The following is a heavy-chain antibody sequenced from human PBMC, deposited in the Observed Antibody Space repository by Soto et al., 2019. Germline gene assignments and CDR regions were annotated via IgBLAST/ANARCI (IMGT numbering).Heavy chain of an antibody. D-gene: IGHD1-7*01. Sequence: ASVKVSCKTSGYTFINFGIGWVRQAPGQGLEWMGWISPFNGHTHYAQKFQGRVSLTTDTSTSTAFLELRSLTYDDTAVYYCAREPPAARDGLNYSGHWGQGSLVTVFS. CDR2: ISPFNGHT. CDR1: GYTFINFG. J-gene: IGHJ1*01. CDR3: AREPPAARDGLNYSGH. V-gene: IGHV1-18*01.